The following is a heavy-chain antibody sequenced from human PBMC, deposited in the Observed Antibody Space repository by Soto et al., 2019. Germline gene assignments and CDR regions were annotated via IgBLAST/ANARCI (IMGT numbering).Heavy chain of an antibody. CDR1: GGSVRSGSYY. Sequence: PSETGSLACTVSGGSVRSGSYYWSWIRQPPGKGLEWIGYIYYSGSTNYNPSLKSRVTISVDTSQNQFSLKLSSVTAADTAVYYCASSSTNYYYYYGMDVWGQGTTVT. CDR3: ASSSTNYYYYYGMDV. J-gene: IGHJ6*02. D-gene: IGHD3-3*02. V-gene: IGHV4-61*01. CDR2: IYYSGST.